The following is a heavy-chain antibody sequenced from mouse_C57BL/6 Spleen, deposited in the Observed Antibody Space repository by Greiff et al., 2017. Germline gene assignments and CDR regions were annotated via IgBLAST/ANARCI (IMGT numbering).Heavy chain of an antibody. CDR2: ISDGGSYT. CDR1: GFTFSSYA. J-gene: IGHJ4*01. Sequence: QLVESGGGLVKPGGSLKLSCAASGFTFSSYAMSWVRQTPEKRLEWVATISDGGSYTYYPDNVKGRFTISRDNAKNNLYLQMSHLKSEDTAMYYCARERDDYAMDYWGQGTSVTVSS. D-gene: IGHD3-3*01. V-gene: IGHV5-4*01. CDR3: ARERDDYAMDY.